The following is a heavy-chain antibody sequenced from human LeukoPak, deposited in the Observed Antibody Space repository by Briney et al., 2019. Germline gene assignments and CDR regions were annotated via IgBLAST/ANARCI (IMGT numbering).Heavy chain of an antibody. CDR3: ARDKYYGSGSYQYYGMDV. CDR2: LDSDGSP. D-gene: IGHD3-10*01. V-gene: IGHV3-66*02. J-gene: IGHJ6*02. Sequence: GGSLRLSCAAFGFTVRSNDMNWVRQAPGKGLEWVSILDSDGSPSYADSVKGRFTISRDNSKNTLYLQMNSLRAEDTAVHYCARDKYYGSGSYQYYGMDVWGQGTTVTVSS. CDR1: GFTVRSND.